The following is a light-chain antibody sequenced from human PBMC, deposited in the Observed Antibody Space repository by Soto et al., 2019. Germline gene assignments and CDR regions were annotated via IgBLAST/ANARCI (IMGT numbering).Light chain of an antibody. CDR2: GAS. V-gene: IGKV3-20*01. CDR1: QSVTSNY. CDR3: QQCDSSPIT. J-gene: IGKJ5*01. Sequence: EIVLTQSPGTLSLSPGERATLSCRVSQSVTSNYLAWYSQKPGQAPRLLIYGASSRVTGIPDRFSGSGSGTDFTLTISRLEPEDFAMYYCQQCDSSPITFGQGTRLEIK.